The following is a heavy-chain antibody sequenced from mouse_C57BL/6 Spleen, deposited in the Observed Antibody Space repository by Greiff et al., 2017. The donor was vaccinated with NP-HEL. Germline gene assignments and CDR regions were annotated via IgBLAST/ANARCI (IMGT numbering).Heavy chain of an antibody. CDR2: IHPNSGST. CDR1: GYTFTSYW. V-gene: IGHV1-64*01. CDR3: ARSNYGSSYFDY. Sequence: QVQLLQPGAELVKPGASVKLSCKASGYTFTSYWMHWVKQRPGQGLEWIGMIHPNSGSTNYNEKFKSKATLTVDKSSSTAYMQLSSLTSEDSAVYYCARSNYGSSYFDYWGQGTTLTVSS. D-gene: IGHD1-1*01. J-gene: IGHJ2*01.